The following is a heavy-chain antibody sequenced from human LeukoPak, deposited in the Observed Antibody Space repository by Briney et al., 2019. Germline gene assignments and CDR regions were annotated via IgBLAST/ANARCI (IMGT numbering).Heavy chain of an antibody. CDR3: ARVDSGYDTLAYYYYYMDV. Sequence: ASVKVSCKASGYTFTSYGISWVRQAPGQGLEWMGWISAYNGNTNYAQKLQGRVTMTTDTSTSTAYMELRSLRSDDTAVYYCARVDSGYDTLAYYYYYMDVWGKGTTVTVSS. J-gene: IGHJ6*03. D-gene: IGHD5-12*01. CDR1: GYTFTSYG. V-gene: IGHV1-18*01. CDR2: ISAYNGNT.